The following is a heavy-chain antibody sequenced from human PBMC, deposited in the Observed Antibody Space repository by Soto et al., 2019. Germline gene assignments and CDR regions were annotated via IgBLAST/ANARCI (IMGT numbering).Heavy chain of an antibody. CDR1: GFTFSTYN. CDR3: AIDFLRGYGPDY. D-gene: IGHD2-15*01. CDR2: IRGSGAI. J-gene: IGHJ4*02. Sequence: EVQLVESGGGLVQPGGSLRLSCAASGFTFSTYNMNWVRQAPGKGLEWVSYIRGSGAIYYADSVQGRFTMSRDNAKNSLYLQMNSLRAEDTAVYYCAIDFLRGYGPDYWGQGTLVTVSS. V-gene: IGHV3-48*01.